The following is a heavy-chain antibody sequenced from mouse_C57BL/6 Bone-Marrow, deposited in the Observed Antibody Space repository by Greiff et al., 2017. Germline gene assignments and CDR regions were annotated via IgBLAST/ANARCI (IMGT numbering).Heavy chain of an antibody. J-gene: IGHJ1*03. CDR3: ARGGTVVAPYWYFDV. D-gene: IGHD1-1*01. Sequence: QVQLQQSGAELARPGASVKLSCKASGYTFTSYGISWVKQRTGQGLEWIGEIYPRGGNTYYNEKFKGKATLTADKSSSTAYMELRSLTSEDSAVYFWARGGTVVAPYWYFDVWGTGTTVTVSS. CDR2: IYPRGGNT. V-gene: IGHV1-81*01. CDR1: GYTFTSYG.